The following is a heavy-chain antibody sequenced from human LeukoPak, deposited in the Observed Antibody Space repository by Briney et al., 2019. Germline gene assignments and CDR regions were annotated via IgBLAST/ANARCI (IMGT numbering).Heavy chain of an antibody. V-gene: IGHV3-48*04. Sequence: GGSLRLSCAAPGFTFSTYTMNWVRQAPGKGLEWVSYISSSGSTIYYADSVKGRFTISRDNAKNSLYLQMNSLRAEDTAVYYCARDREYYYDSSGYFIPYYFDYWGQGTLVTVSS. D-gene: IGHD3-22*01. J-gene: IGHJ4*02. CDR3: ARDREYYYDSSGYFIPYYFDY. CDR1: GFTFSTYT. CDR2: ISSSGSTI.